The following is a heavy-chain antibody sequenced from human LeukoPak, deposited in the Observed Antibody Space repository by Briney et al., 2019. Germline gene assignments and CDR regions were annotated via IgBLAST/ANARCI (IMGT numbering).Heavy chain of an antibody. V-gene: IGHV4-38-2*02. CDR3: ARTSGGGGHDS. D-gene: IGHD2-21*01. Sequence: SETLSLTCTVSGYSISSGHYWAWIRQPPGKGLEWIGCIYHSGTYYKSSLTSRVTISMDTSKNQFFLKLSSVTAADSALYYCARTSGGGGHDSWGQGTLVTVSS. J-gene: IGHJ5*01. CDR2: IYHSGT. CDR1: GYSISSGHY.